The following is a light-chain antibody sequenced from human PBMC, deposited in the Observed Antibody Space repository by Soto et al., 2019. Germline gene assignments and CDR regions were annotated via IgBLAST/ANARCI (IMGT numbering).Light chain of an antibody. CDR1: QSFRGL. CDR3: QQRSNWPPRIT. Sequence: EVVFTHPPFTLSLSPGERATPPCRASQSFRGLLAWYQQKPGQAPRLLIYDASNRATGIPARFSGSGSGTDFTLTISSLEPEDFAVYYCQQRSNWPPRITFGQGTRLEIK. V-gene: IGKV3-11*01. J-gene: IGKJ5*01. CDR2: DAS.